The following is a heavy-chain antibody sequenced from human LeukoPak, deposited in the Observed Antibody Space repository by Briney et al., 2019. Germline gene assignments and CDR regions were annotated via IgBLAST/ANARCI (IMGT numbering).Heavy chain of an antibody. CDR2: IYTSGST. D-gene: IGHD6-19*01. Sequence: SETLSLTCTVSGGSISSGSYYWSWLRQPAGTGLEWIGRIYTSGSTNYNPSLKSRVTISVDTSKNQFSLKLSSVTAADTAVYYCARDRYSSGWYDGFDYWGQGTLVTVSS. V-gene: IGHV4-61*02. CDR1: GGSISSGSYY. CDR3: ARDRYSSGWYDGFDY. J-gene: IGHJ4*02.